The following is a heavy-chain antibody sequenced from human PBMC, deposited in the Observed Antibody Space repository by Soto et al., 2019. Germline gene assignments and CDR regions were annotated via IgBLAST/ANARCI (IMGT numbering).Heavy chain of an antibody. CDR1: GGSISSSSYY. CDR2: IYYSGST. D-gene: IGHD3-22*01. CDR3: ARSYDSSGYYEKIFDY. Sequence: ETLSLTCTVSGGSISSSSYYWGWIRQPPGKGLEWIGSIYYSGSTYYNPSLKSRVTISVDTSKNQFSLKLSSVTAADTAVYYCARSYDSSGYYEKIFDYWGQGTLVTVSS. J-gene: IGHJ4*02. V-gene: IGHV4-39*01.